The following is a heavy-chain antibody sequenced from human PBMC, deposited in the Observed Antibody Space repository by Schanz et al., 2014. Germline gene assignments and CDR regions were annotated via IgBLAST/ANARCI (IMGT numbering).Heavy chain of an antibody. J-gene: IGHJ5*02. V-gene: IGHV4-59*10. D-gene: IGHD6-25*01. CDR1: GGSFSGYY. CDR2: IYTSGST. CDR3: AREPLSGYNWFDP. Sequence: QVQLQQWGAGLLKPSETLSLTCGVFGGSFSGYYWSWLRQPAGKGLEWIGRIYTSGSTNYNPSLKSRVTISLDTSKNQFSLKLSSVTAADTAVYYCAREPLSGYNWFDPWGQGSLVTVSS.